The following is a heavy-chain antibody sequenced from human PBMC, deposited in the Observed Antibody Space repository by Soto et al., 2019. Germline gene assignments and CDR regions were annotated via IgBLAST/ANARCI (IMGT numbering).Heavy chain of an antibody. CDR2: TYYRSKWYN. Sequence: SQTLSLTCAISGDSVSSNSAAWSWIRQSPSRGLEWLGRTYYRSKWYNDYAVSVKSRITINPDTSKNQFSLQLNSVTPEDTAVYYCARSEAVVAATYYYYYYMDVWGKGTTVTVSS. CDR3: ARSEAVVAATYYYYYYMDV. V-gene: IGHV6-1*01. CDR1: GDSVSSNSAA. J-gene: IGHJ6*03. D-gene: IGHD2-15*01.